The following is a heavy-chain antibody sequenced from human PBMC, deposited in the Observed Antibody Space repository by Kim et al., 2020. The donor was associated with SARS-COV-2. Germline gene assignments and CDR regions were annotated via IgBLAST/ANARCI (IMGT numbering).Heavy chain of an antibody. V-gene: IGHV1-46*04. D-gene: IGHD4-17*01. CDR3: ARGTNDYGRGFDY. J-gene: IGHJ4*02. CDR1: GFTFTNYF. Sequence: ASVKVSCKASGFTFTNYFMHWVRQAPGQGLEWLGIINPIGGSTFYAQEVQGRVSMARDTSTSTVYMELSSLRSEDTAVYYCARGTNDYGRGFDYWCQGTL. CDR2: INPIGGST.